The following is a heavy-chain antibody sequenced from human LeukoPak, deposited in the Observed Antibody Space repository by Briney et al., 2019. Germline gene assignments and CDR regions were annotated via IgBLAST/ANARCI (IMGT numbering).Heavy chain of an antibody. V-gene: IGHV1-3*01. D-gene: IGHD6-13*01. Sequence: AASVKVSCKASGYTFTSYAMHWVRQAPGQRLEWMGWINAGNGNTKYSQKFQGRVTITRDTSASTAYMELSSLRSEDTAVYYCARAAAAGPHDYWGQGTLVTVSS. J-gene: IGHJ4*02. CDR1: GYTFTSYA. CDR3: ARAAAAGPHDY. CDR2: INAGNGNT.